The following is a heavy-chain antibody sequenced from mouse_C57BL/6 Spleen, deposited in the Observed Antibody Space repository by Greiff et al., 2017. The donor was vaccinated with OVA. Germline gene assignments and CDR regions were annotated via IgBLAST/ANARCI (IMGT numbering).Heavy chain of an antibody. Sequence: VQLQQSGAELAKPGASVKLSCKASGYTFTSYWMHWVKQRPGQGLEWIGYINPSSGYTKYNQKFKDKATLTADKSSSTAYMQLSSLTYEDSAVYYCARYITTVQSPCYYAMDYWGQGTSVTVSS. D-gene: IGHD1-1*01. CDR2: INPSSGYT. J-gene: IGHJ4*01. V-gene: IGHV1-7*01. CDR1: GYTFTSYW. CDR3: ARYITTVQSPCYYAMDY.